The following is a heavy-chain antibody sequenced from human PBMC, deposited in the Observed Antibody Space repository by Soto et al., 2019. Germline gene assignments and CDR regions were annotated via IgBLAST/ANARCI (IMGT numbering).Heavy chain of an antibody. D-gene: IGHD4-17*01. CDR2: IKQDGSEK. J-gene: IGHJ4*02. V-gene: IGHV3-7*01. Sequence: EVQLVESGGGLVQPGGSLRLSCAASGFTFSSYWMSWVRQAPGKGLEWVANIKQDGSEKYYVDSVKGRFTISRDNAKNSLYLQMNSLRAEDTAVYYCARDLGPFTDYGDFSYYFDYWGQGTLVTVSS. CDR3: ARDLGPFTDYGDFSYYFDY. CDR1: GFTFSSYW.